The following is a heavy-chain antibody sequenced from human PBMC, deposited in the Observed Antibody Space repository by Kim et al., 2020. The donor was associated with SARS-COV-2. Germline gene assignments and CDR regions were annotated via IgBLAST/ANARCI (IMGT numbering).Heavy chain of an antibody. CDR3: AKGPFWQQMAYMDV. Sequence: GGSLRLSCAAPGFTFSSYGMHWVRQAPGKGLEWVAVISYDGSNKYYADSVKGRFTIPRDNSKNTLYLQMNTLRAEDTAVYYCAKGPFWQQMAYMDVWGQGTTVTVSS. V-gene: IGHV3-30*18. D-gene: IGHD6-13*01. J-gene: IGHJ6*02. CDR2: ISYDGSNK. CDR1: GFTFSSYG.